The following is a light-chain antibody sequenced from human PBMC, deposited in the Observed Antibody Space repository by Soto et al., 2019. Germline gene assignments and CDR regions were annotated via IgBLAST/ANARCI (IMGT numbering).Light chain of an antibody. CDR3: QHRRSWPIT. J-gene: IGKJ5*01. CDR2: EAS. Sequence: EIVLTQSPGTLSLFPGEGATLSCRASQSVDDYLAWYQQKPGQAPRLIIYEASNRATGVPARFSGSGSGTDFTLTISRLEPEDCAVYYCQHRRSWPITYGQGTRLEIK. V-gene: IGKV3-11*01. CDR1: QSVDDY.